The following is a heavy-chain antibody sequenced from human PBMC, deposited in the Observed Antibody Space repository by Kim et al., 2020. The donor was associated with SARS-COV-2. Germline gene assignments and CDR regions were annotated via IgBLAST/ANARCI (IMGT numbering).Heavy chain of an antibody. D-gene: IGHD2-2*01. V-gene: IGHV4-4*07. CDR1: GGSISGYY. CDR2: VYTSGST. CDR3: ARGGASSKYFDL. Sequence: SETLSLTCTASGGSISGYYWSWIRQPAGKGPECIGHVYTSGSTQYNPSLRSRVTMSVDASKNQFSLKISSVTAADTAVYYCARGGASSKYFDLWGRGTLVTVSS. J-gene: IGHJ2*01.